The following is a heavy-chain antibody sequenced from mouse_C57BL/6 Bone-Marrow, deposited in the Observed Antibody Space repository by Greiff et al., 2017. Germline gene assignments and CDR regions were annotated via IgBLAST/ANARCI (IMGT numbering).Heavy chain of an antibody. J-gene: IGHJ3*01. Sequence: EVQLQESGPGLVKPSQSLSLTCSVTGYSITSGYYWNWIRQFPGNKLEWMGYISYDGSNNYNPSLKNRISITRDTSKNQFFLKLNSVTTEDTATYYCAAPQTLAWFAYWGQGTLVTVSA. CDR2: ISYDGSN. V-gene: IGHV3-6*01. CDR3: AAPQTLAWFAY. CDR1: GYSITSGYY.